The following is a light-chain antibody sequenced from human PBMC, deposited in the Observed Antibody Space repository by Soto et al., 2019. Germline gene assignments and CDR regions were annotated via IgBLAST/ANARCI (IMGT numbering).Light chain of an antibody. CDR3: QHYGSSPSWT. CDR1: QTVDNNY. J-gene: IGKJ1*01. V-gene: IGKV3-20*01. CDR2: GAS. Sequence: EVVLTQSPGTLSLSPGEKATLSCRAIQTVDNNYLAWFQQKPGQAPRLLIYGASSTATGIPDRFSGSGSGTDFTLTINRLEPEDFAVYYCQHYGSSPSWTFGQGTKVDIK.